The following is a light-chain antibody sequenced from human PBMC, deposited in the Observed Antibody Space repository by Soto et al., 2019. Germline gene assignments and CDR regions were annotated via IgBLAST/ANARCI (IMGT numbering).Light chain of an antibody. Sequence: QSALTQPASVSGSPGQSITISCTGTSSDVGGYNYVSWYQQHPGKAPKLMISDVSNRPSGVSSRFSGSKSGSTASLTISGLQAEDEADYYCSSHTRSSTYVVFGGGTQLTVL. J-gene: IGLJ2*01. CDR1: SSDVGGYNY. CDR2: DVS. V-gene: IGLV2-14*01. CDR3: SSHTRSSTYVV.